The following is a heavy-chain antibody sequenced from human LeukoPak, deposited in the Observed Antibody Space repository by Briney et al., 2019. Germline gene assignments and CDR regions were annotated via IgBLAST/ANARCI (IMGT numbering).Heavy chain of an antibody. CDR3: ARGGSNAWYIDY. D-gene: IGHD6-19*01. CDR1: GGPFSGYH. CDR2: INHSGST. V-gene: IGHV4-34*01. J-gene: IGHJ4*02. Sequence: PSETLSLTCAASGGPFSGYHWSWIRQSPGKGLEWIGEINHSGSTNYNPSLESRVTISVDTSRNEFSVRLNSVTAADTAVYYCARGGSNAWYIDYWGQGTLVTVSS.